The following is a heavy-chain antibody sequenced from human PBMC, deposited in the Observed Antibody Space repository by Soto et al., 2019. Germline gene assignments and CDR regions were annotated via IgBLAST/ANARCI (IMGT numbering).Heavy chain of an antibody. CDR1: GDGFSNYG. V-gene: IGHV1-18*01. Sequence: QVQLVQSGAEVKKPGASVRVSCKASGDGFSNYGFSWVRQAPGQGLEWMGWISAYDGKTNYTKKFKGRVTMTTDTSSITAYMELRSLRSDDTAVYYCARVWYYDSSGYYAFDYWGLGTLVTVSS. CDR3: ARVWYYDSSGYYAFDY. J-gene: IGHJ4*02. D-gene: IGHD3-22*01. CDR2: ISAYDGKT.